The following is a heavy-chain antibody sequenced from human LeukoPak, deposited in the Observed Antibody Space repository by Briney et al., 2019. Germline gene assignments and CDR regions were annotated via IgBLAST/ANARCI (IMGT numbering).Heavy chain of an antibody. D-gene: IGHD2-2*01. V-gene: IGHV4-59*08. CDR2: IYYSGST. Sequence: SETLSLTCTVSGGSISSYYWSWIRQPPGKGLEWIGYIYYSGSTNYNPSLKSRVTISVDTSKDQFSLKLSSVTAADTAVYYYARRGYCSSTSCYATYDWFDPWGQGTLVTVSS. J-gene: IGHJ5*02. CDR3: ARRGYCSSTSCYATYDWFDP. CDR1: GGSISSYY.